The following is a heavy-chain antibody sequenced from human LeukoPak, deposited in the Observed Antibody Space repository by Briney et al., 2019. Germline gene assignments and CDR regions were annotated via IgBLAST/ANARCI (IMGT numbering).Heavy chain of an antibody. V-gene: IGHV3-23*01. CDR3: AKGDSYYDFWSGYSQPKSYYYYMDV. D-gene: IGHD3-3*01. CDR2: ISGSGGST. J-gene: IGHJ6*03. Sequence: GGSLRLSCAASGFTFSSYAMSWVRQAPGKGLEWVSAISGSGGSTYYADSVKGRFTISRDNSKNTLYLQMNSLRAEDTAVYYCAKGDSYYDFWSGYSQPKSYYYYMDVWGKGTTVTVSS. CDR1: GFTFSSYA.